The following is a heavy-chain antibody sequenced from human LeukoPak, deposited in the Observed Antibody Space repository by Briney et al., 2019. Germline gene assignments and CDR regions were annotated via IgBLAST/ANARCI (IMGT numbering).Heavy chain of an antibody. CDR3: ARGWHGSGIPLDY. Sequence: SETLSLTCSVSGGSISSYYRSWIRQPPGMGLEWIGYIFYSGTTNYNPSLKSRVTISVDTSKNQFSLRLTSVTAADTAVYYCARGWHGSGIPLDYWGRGTLVTVSS. J-gene: IGHJ4*02. V-gene: IGHV4-59*01. CDR1: GGSISSYY. D-gene: IGHD3-10*01. CDR2: IFYSGTT.